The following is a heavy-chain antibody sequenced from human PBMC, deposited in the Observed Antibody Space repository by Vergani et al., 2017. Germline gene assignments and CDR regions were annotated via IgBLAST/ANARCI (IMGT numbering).Heavy chain of an antibody. CDR3: ARMIAAAGTGLVSVYYYGMDV. CDR1: GYTFTSYY. CDR2: INPSGGSA. D-gene: IGHD6-13*01. V-gene: IGHV1-46*01. Sequence: QVQLVQSGAEVKKPGASVKVSCKASGYTFTSYYMHWVRQAPGQGLEWMGIINPSGGSASYAQKFQGRVTMTRDTSTSTVYMELSSLRSEDTAVYYCARMIAAAGTGLVSVYYYGMDVWGQGP. J-gene: IGHJ6*02.